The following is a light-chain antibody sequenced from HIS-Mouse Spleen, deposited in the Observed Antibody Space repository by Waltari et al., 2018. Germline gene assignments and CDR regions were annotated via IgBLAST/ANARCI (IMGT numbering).Light chain of an antibody. J-gene: IGLJ2*01. V-gene: IGLV3-1*01. CDR2: QDS. CDR1: KLGDKY. CDR3: QAWDGSTVV. Sequence: SYELTQPPSVSVSPGQTASITCSGDKLGDKYACWYQQKPGQSPVLVIYQDSKRPSGIPDGFSGANDGNTATLTISGTQAMDEADYYCQAWDGSTVVFGGGTKLTVL.